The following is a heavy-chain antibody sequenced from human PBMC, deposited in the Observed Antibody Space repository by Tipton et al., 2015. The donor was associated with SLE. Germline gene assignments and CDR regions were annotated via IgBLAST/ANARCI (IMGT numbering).Heavy chain of an antibody. CDR2: INPNSGGA. CDR1: GYTFRAYN. J-gene: IGHJ4*02. CDR3: ALWPITIFGVVAYY. Sequence: QSGPEVKKPGASVKISCKASGYTFRAYNIHWVRQAPGQGLEWMGRINPNSGGAHSTKDFQGRVTMTRDTSINTAYMELSGVTSDDTAVYYCALWPITIFGVVAYYWGQGTLVTVSS. D-gene: IGHD3-3*01. V-gene: IGHV1-2*06.